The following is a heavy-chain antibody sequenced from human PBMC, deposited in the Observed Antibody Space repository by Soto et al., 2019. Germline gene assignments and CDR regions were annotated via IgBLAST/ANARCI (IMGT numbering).Heavy chain of an antibody. CDR3: ARDLRYNWNDVYYYYGMDV. CDR1: GFTFDDYT. CDR2: ISWDGGSI. D-gene: IGHD1-1*01. V-gene: IGHV3-43*01. Sequence: PGGSLRLSCAASGFTFDDYTMHWVRQAPGKGLEWVSLISWDGGSIGYSDSVKGRFTISRDNAKNTLYLQMNSLRAEDTAVYYCARDLRYNWNDVYYYYGMDVWGQGTMVTVSS. J-gene: IGHJ6*02.